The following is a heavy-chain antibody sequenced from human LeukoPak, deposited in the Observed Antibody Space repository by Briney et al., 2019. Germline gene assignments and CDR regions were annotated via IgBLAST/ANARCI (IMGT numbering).Heavy chain of an antibody. CDR3: TTYGSGRKFDY. CDR2: IESKTDGGTT. Sequence: GGSHRLSCAASGFSFSDAWMSWVRQIPGKGLEWVGRIESKTDGGTTDYAAPVKGRFTISRDDSTDTPYLQMNSLKSEDTAVYYCTTYGSGRKFDYWGQGILVTVSS. CDR1: GFSFSDAW. D-gene: IGHD3-10*01. J-gene: IGHJ4*02. V-gene: IGHV3-15*04.